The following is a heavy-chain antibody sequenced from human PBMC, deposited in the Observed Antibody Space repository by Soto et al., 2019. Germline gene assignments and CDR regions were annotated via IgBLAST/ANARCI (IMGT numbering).Heavy chain of an antibody. Sequence: QVQLVESGGGVVQPGRSLRLSCAASGFTFSSYGMHWVRQAPGKGLEWVAVISYDGSNKYYADSVKGRFTISRDNSKNTLYLQMNSLRAEDTAVYYCAKGATYSSGWYAEYFQHWGQGTLVTVSS. CDR1: GFTFSSYG. J-gene: IGHJ1*01. V-gene: IGHV3-30*18. CDR3: AKGATYSSGWYAEYFQH. CDR2: ISYDGSNK. D-gene: IGHD6-19*01.